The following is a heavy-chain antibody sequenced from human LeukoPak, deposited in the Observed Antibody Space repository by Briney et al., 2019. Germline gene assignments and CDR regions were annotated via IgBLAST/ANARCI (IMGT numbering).Heavy chain of an antibody. CDR3: ARDFYSRQFDY. CDR2: IYVDGST. CDR1: GFTVSSNY. D-gene: IGHD5-18*01. V-gene: IGHV3-53*01. Sequence: TGGSLRLSCAASGFTVSSNYMSWVRQAPGKGLEWVSVIYVDGSTYYTDSVQGRFTISRDNSKNTLYLQMNSLRAEDTAVYYCARDFYSRQFDYWGQGALVTVSS. J-gene: IGHJ4*02.